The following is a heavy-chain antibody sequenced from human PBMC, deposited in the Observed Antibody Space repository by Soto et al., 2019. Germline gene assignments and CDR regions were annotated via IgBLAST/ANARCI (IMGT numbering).Heavy chain of an antibody. V-gene: IGHV4-39*01. CDR3: ARLCSGYNYGCYDY. CDR2: IYYSGST. D-gene: IGHD5-18*01. CDR1: GGSISSGSYY. J-gene: IGHJ4*02. Sequence: QLQVQESGPGLVMPSETLSLTCTVSGGSISSGSYYWGWIRQPPGKGLEWVGTIYYSGSTYYNPSLKSRVTISVDTSKSQFSLKLRSVTAADTAMYYCARLCSGYNYGCYDYWGQGTLVTVSS.